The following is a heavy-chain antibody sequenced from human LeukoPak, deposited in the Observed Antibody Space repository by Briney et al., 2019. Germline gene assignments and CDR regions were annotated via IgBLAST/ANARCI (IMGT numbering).Heavy chain of an antibody. D-gene: IGHD3-9*01. CDR2: INPAGSDT. Sequence: GGSLRLSCAASGFSFNSYWMTWVRQTLGRGLEWVANINPAGSDTYYVDPVKGRFTISRDNAKNLVYLQMNSLRAEDTAVYYCARRPTGWRYFDWLSLRTNYYYYGMDVWGQGTTVTVSS. CDR1: GFSFNSYW. J-gene: IGHJ6*02. CDR3: ARRPTGWRYFDWLSLRTNYYYYGMDV. V-gene: IGHV3-7*03.